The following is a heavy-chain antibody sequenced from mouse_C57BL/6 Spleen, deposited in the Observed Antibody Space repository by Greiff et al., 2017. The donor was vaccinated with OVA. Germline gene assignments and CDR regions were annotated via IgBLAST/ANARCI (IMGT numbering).Heavy chain of an antibody. CDR1: GFTFSDYG. J-gene: IGHJ4*01. CDR2: ISSGSSTI. V-gene: IGHV5-17*01. Sequence: EVKLMESGEGLVKPGGSLKLSCAASGFTFSDYGMHWVRQAPEKGLEWVAYISSGSSTIYYADTVKGRFTISRDNAKNTLFLQMTSLRSEDTAMYYCARTIEYAMDYWGQGTSVTVSS. CDR3: ARTIEYAMDY.